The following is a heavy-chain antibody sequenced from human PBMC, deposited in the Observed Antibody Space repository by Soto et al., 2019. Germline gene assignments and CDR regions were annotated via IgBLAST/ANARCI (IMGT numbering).Heavy chain of an antibody. J-gene: IGHJ6*02. V-gene: IGHV4-59*11. CDR3: AREGYGGGYYYYYGMDV. CDR2: IYYSGST. Sequence: SETLSLTCTVSGGSISSHYWSWIRQPPGKGLEWIGYIYYSGSTNYNPSLKSRVTISVDTSKNQFSLRLTSVTAADTAVYYCAREGYGGGYYYYYGMDVWGQGTTVTVSS. CDR1: GGSISSHY. D-gene: IGHD5-12*01.